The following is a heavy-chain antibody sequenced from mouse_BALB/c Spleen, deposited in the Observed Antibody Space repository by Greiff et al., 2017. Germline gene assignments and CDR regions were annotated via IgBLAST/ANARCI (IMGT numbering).Heavy chain of an antibody. D-gene: IGHD2-3*01. Sequence: EVNVVESGGGLVQPGGSRKLSCAASGFTFSSFGMHWVRQAPEKGLEWVAYISSGSSTIYYADTVKGRFTISRDNPKNTLFLQMTSLRSEDTAMYYCARLGIYDGYFAYWGQGTLVTVSA. J-gene: IGHJ3*01. CDR3: ARLGIYDGYFAY. CDR1: GFTFSSFG. CDR2: ISSGSSTI. V-gene: IGHV5-17*02.